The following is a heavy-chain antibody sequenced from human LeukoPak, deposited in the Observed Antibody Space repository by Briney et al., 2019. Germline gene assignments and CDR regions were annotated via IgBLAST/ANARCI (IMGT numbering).Heavy chain of an antibody. Sequence: PGGSLRLSCAASGFTFDDYAMHWVRQAPGKGLEWVSGISWNSGSIGYADSVKGRFTISRDNAKNSLYLQMNSLRAEDTALYYCVKVSHMTTATGEFDYWGQGTLVTVSS. J-gene: IGHJ4*02. D-gene: IGHD4-11*01. V-gene: IGHV3-9*01. CDR3: VKVSHMTTATGEFDY. CDR1: GFTFDDYA. CDR2: ISWNSGSI.